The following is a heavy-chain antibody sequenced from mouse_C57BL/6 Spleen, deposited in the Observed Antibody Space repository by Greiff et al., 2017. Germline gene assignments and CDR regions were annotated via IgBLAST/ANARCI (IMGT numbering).Heavy chain of an antibody. CDR3: APHDGSSYFDY. Sequence: EVQLQQSVAELVRPGASVKLSCTASGFNIKNTYMHWVKQRPEQGLEWIGRIDPANGNTKYAPKFQGKATITADTSSNTAYLPLRSLTSEDAAIXYGAPHDGSSYFDYWGTGTTVTVSS. V-gene: IGHV14-3*01. D-gene: IGHD1-1*01. J-gene: IGHJ1*03. CDR2: IDPANGNT. CDR1: GFNIKNTY.